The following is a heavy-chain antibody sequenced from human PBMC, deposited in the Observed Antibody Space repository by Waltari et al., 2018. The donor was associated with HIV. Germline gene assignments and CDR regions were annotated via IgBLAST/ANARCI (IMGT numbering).Heavy chain of an antibody. CDR3: ARDYLITIFGVVPGVFDY. Sequence: QVQLQESGPGLVKPSETLSLTCTVSGGSISSYYWRWIRQPAGKGLEWIGRIYTSGSTNYNPSLKSRVTMSVDTSKNQFSLKLSSVTAADTAVYYCARDYLITIFGVVPGVFDYWGQGTLVTVSS. V-gene: IGHV4-4*07. D-gene: IGHD3-3*01. CDR2: IYTSGST. CDR1: GGSISSYY. J-gene: IGHJ4*02.